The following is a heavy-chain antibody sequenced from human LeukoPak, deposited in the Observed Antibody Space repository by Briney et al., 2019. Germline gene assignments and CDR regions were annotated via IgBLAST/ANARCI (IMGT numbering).Heavy chain of an antibody. J-gene: IGHJ6*03. CDR2: INHSGST. Sequence: SETLSLTCAVYGGSFSGYYWSWIRQPPGKGLEWIGEINHSGSTNYNPSLKSRVTISVDTSKNQFSLKLSSVTAADTAVYYCARVRDGYQGSYMDVWGKGTTVTVSS. V-gene: IGHV4-34*01. CDR1: GGSFSGYY. CDR3: ARVRDGYQGSYMDV. D-gene: IGHD5-24*01.